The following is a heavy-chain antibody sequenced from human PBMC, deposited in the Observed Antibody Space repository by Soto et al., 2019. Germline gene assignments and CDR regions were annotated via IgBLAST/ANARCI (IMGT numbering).Heavy chain of an antibody. J-gene: IGHJ6*02. CDR2: IHYSGST. CDR1: GGSISSGDYY. D-gene: IGHD3-3*01. V-gene: IGHV4-30-4*01. CDR3: ARDNILGILYGGMDV. Sequence: SETLSLTCTVSGGSISSGDYYWSWIRQPPGKGLEWIGYIHYSGSTYYNPSLKSRVTISVDTSKNQFSLKLSSVTAADTAVYYCARDNILGILYGGMDVWGQGTTVTVSS.